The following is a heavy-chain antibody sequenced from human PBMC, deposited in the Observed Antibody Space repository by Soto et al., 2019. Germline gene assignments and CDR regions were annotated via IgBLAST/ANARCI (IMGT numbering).Heavy chain of an antibody. Sequence: PGGSLRLSCAASGFTFSSYGMHWVRQAPGKGLEWVAVIWYDGSYKYYADSVKGRFTISRDNSKNTLYLQMNSLRAEDTAVYYCARGPRYSYGSLDYWGQGTLVTVSS. V-gene: IGHV3-33*01. CDR3: ARGPRYSYGSLDY. D-gene: IGHD5-18*01. CDR2: IWYDGSYK. CDR1: GFTFSSYG. J-gene: IGHJ4*02.